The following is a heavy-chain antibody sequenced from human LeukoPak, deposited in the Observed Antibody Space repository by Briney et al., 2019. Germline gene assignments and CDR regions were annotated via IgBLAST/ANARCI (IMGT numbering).Heavy chain of an antibody. J-gene: IGHJ4*02. V-gene: IGHV4-39*01. CDR2: IYYSGST. D-gene: IGHD2-15*01. CDR3: ARGGYCSGGSCYSN. CDR1: GGSISSSSYY. Sequence: SETLSLTCTVSGGSISSSSYYWGLIRQPPGKWLEWIGSIYYSGSTYYNPSLKSRVTISVDTSKNQFSLKLSSVTAADTAVYYCARGGYCSGGSCYSNWGQGTLVTVSS.